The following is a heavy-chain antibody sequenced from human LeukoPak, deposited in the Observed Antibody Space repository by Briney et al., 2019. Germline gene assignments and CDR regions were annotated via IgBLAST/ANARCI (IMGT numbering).Heavy chain of an antibody. CDR3: ARALPDYYDGSGYYDY. J-gene: IGHJ4*02. Sequence: GGSLRLSCAASGFTFSSYGMHWVRQAPGKGLEWVAVIWYDGSNKYYADSVKGRFTISRDNSKNTLYLQMNSLRAEDTAVYYCARALPDYYDGSGYYDYWGQGTLVTVSS. CDR2: IWYDGSNK. CDR1: GFTFSSYG. D-gene: IGHD3-22*01. V-gene: IGHV3-33*01.